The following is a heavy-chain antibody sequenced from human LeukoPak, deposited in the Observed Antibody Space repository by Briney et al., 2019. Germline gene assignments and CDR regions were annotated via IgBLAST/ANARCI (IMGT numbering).Heavy chain of an antibody. CDR2: IGSSGTTI. CDR1: EFTLSNYE. CDR3: ASLLYGYSYGPFHH. V-gene: IGHV3-48*03. J-gene: IGHJ4*02. D-gene: IGHD5-18*01. Sequence: GGSLRLSCVASEFTLSNYEMNWVRQAPGKGLEWVSYIGSSGTTITYADSVEGRFTISRDNAKNSLYLQMDSLRAEDTAIYYCASLLYGYSYGPFHHWGQGTLVTVSS.